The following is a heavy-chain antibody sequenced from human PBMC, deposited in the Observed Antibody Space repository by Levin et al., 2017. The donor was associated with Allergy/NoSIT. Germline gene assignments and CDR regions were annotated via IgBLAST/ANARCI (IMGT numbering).Heavy chain of an antibody. V-gene: IGHV1-69*04. CDR3: ARPSSEPNTAMVTGGYFDL. CDR2: IIPILGIA. D-gene: IGHD5-18*01. J-gene: IGHJ2*01. CDR1: GGTFSSYA. Sequence: SVKVSCKASGGTFSSYAISWVRQAPGQGLEWMGRIIPILGIANYAQKFQGRVTITADKSTSTAYMELSSLGSEDTAVYYCARPSSEPNTAMVTGGYFDLWGRGTLVTVS.